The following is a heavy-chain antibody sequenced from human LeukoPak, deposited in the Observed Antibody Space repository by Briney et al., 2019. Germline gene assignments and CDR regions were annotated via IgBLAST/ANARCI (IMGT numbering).Heavy chain of an antibody. CDR2: IYYSGST. D-gene: IGHD3-22*01. CDR3: ARHVGMIVVVSTGGWFDP. J-gene: IGHJ5*02. Sequence: SETLSLTCTVSGGSISSYYWSWIRQPPGKGLEWIGYIYYSGSTNYNPSLKSRVTISVDTSKNQFSLKLSSVTAADTAVYYCARHVGMIVVVSTGGWFDPWGQGTLVTVSS. V-gene: IGHV4-59*08. CDR1: GGSISSYY.